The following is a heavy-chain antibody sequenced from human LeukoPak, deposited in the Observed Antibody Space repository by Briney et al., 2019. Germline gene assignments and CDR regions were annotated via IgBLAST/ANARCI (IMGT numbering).Heavy chain of an antibody. CDR1: GGTFSSYA. Sequence: GSSVKVSCKASGGTFSSYAISWVRQAPGQGLEWMGWISAYNGNTNYAQKLQGRVTMTTDTSTSTAYMELRSLRSDDTAVYYCARPRGVVVIGGMDVWGQGTTATVSS. V-gene: IGHV1-18*01. D-gene: IGHD3-22*01. CDR3: ARPRGVVVIGGMDV. CDR2: ISAYNGNT. J-gene: IGHJ6*02.